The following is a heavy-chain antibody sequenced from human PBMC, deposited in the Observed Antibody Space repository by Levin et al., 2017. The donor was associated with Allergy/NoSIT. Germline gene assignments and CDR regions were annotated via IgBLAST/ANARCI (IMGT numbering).Heavy chain of an antibody. V-gene: IGHV1-69*04. CDR2: IIPILGIA. CDR1: GGTFSSYT. D-gene: IGHD5-18*01. CDR3: ARDHSYGYAFFDY. Sequence: SVKVSCKASGGTFSSYTISWVRQAPGQGLEWMGRIIPILGIANYAQKFQGRVTITADKSTSTAYMELSSLRSEDTAVYYCARDHSYGYAFFDYWGQGTLVTVSS. J-gene: IGHJ4*02.